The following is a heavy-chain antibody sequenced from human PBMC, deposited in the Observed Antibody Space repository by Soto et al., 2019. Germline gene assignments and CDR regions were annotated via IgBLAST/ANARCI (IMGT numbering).Heavy chain of an antibody. V-gene: IGHV3-74*01. J-gene: IGHJ6*02. CDR3: ARDCSSSWGYGMDV. CDR2: INSDGSTT. CDR1: GFTFSSYW. Sequence: EVQLVESGGGLVQPGGSLRLSCAASGFTFSSYWMHWVRQAPGTGLVWVSRINSDGSTTSYADSVKGRFTISRDNAKNTLYLQMNSLRAEDTAVYDCARDCSSSWGYGMDVWGQGTTVTVSS. D-gene: IGHD6-13*01.